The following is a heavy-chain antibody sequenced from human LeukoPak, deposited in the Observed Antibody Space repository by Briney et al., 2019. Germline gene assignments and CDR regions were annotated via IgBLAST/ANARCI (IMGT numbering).Heavy chain of an antibody. CDR1: GFTFSSYA. V-gene: IGHV3-23*01. D-gene: IGHD6-13*01. CDR3: ARSLRIAAAGRGYGYYYGMDV. Sequence: GGSLRLSCAASGFTFSSYAMSWVRQAPGKGLEWVSAISGSGGSTYYADSVKGRFTISRDNSKNTLCLQMNSLRAEDTAVYYCARSLRIAAAGRGYGYYYGMDVWGQGTTVTVSS. J-gene: IGHJ6*02. CDR2: ISGSGGST.